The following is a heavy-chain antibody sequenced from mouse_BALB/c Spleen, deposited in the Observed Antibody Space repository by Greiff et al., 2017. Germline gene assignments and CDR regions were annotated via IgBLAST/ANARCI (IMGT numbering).Heavy chain of an antibody. CDR1: GYTFTSYW. J-gene: IGHJ4*01. CDR2: IYPGNSDT. D-gene: IGHD1-2*01. V-gene: IGHV1-5*01. CDR3: TRSEALRLRAMDY. Sequence: VQLQQSGTVLARPGASVKMSCKASGYTFTSYWMHWVKQRPGQGLEWIGAIYPGNSDTSYNQKFKGKAKLTAVTSTSTAYMELSSLSNGDSAVYYYTRSEALRLRAMDYWGQGTSVTVSS.